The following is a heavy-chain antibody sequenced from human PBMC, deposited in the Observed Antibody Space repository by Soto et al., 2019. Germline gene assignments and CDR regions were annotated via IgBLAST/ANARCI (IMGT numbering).Heavy chain of an antibody. CDR3: ARLPATFNDAFDI. V-gene: IGHV4-59*08. J-gene: IGHJ3*02. D-gene: IGHD3-16*01. Sequence: SETLSLTCTVSGGSISSYYWSWIRQPPGKGLEWIGYIYYSGSTNYNPSLKSRVTISVDTSKNQFSLKLSSVTAADTAVYYCARLPATFNDAFDIWGQGTMVTVSS. CDR2: IYYSGST. CDR1: GGSISSYY.